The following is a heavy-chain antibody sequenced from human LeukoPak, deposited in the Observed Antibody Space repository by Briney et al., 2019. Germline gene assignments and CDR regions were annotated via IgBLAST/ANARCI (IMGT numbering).Heavy chain of an antibody. D-gene: IGHD6-13*01. Sequence: GGSLRLSCAASGFIFSDYSMHWVRLAPGKGLEWVSAISGSGGSTYYADSVKGRFTISRDNSKNTLYLQMNSLRAEDTAVYYCANRPAAAGFLWGQGTLVTVSS. CDR2: ISGSGGST. CDR1: GFIFSDYS. CDR3: ANRPAAAGFL. J-gene: IGHJ4*02. V-gene: IGHV3-23*01.